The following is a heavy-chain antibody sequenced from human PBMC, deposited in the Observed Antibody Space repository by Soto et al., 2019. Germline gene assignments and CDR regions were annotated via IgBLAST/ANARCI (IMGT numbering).Heavy chain of an antibody. CDR1: GFTFINYA. D-gene: IGHD2-2*01. CDR2: ISGGGDRT. CDR3: ARKVLGSTSRPDWWYFDL. Sequence: EVQLLESGGGLVQPGGSLRLSCVGSGFTFINYAMNWVRQTPGKGLEWVSGISGGGDRTFDADSVKGRFTISRDNSKNTVNLQMNRLRAYDTAVYYCARKVLGSTSRPDWWYFDLWGRGTLVTVSS. V-gene: IGHV3-23*01. J-gene: IGHJ2*01.